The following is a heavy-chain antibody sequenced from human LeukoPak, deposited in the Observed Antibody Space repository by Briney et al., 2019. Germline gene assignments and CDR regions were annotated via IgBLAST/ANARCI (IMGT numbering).Heavy chain of an antibody. CDR3: ARVSIIGAFDI. J-gene: IGHJ3*02. CDR2: IGTAGDT. Sequence: GGSLRLSCAASGFTFSNYAMHWVRQATGKGLEWVSAIGTAGDTYYPGSVKGRFTISRGNAKNSLYLQMNSLRAGDTAVYYCARVSIIGAFDIWGQGTMVTVSS. CDR1: GFTFSNYA. V-gene: IGHV3-13*01. D-gene: IGHD3-10*01.